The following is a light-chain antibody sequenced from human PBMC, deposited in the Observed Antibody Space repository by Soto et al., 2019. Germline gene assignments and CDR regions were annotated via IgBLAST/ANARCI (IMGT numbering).Light chain of an antibody. V-gene: IGLV3-21*02. CDR2: DDS. CDR3: QVWDSSSDPLV. J-gene: IGLJ3*02. Sequence: SYELTQPPSVSVAPGQTARITCGGNHIGSKSVHWYQQKPGQAPVLVVYDDSDRPAGIPARVSGANSGNTATLTISRVEAGDEAYYYCQVWDSSSDPLVFGGGTKLTVL. CDR1: HIGSKS.